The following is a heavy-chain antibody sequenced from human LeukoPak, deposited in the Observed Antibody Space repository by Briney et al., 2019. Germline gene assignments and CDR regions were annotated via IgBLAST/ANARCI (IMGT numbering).Heavy chain of an antibody. CDR2: ISSGGSYI. Sequence: GGSVRLSCTASGFTLSSYGMTWVRQAPGKGLEWVSSISSGGSYIYYADSVKGRFTTSRDNAKNSLYLQMNSLRAEDTAVYYCARDSVDAFDIWGQGTLVTVSS. V-gene: IGHV3-21*04. D-gene: IGHD5/OR15-5a*01. J-gene: IGHJ3*02. CDR1: GFTLSSYG. CDR3: ARDSVDAFDI.